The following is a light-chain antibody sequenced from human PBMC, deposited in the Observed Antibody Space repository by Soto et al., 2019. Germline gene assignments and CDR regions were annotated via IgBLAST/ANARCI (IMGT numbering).Light chain of an antibody. J-gene: IGLJ2*01. CDR2: DNN. V-gene: IGLV1-51*01. CDR1: SSNIGNNY. Sequence: QSVLTQPPSVSAAPGQKVTISCSGSSSNIGNNYVSWYQHLPGTAPKLLIYDNNKRPSGIPDRFSGSKSGTSATLGITGLQTGDEADYYCSSYTSKSSLIFGGGTKVTVL. CDR3: SSYTSKSSLI.